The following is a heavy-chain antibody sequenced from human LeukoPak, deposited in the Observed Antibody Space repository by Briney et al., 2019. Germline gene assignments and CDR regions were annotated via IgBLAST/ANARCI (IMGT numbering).Heavy chain of an antibody. V-gene: IGHV4-59*01. J-gene: IGHJ4*02. Sequence: SETLSLTCAVYGGSFSTYYWNWIRQPPGKGLEWIGCIYYSGSTNYNPSLKSRVTISVDTSKNQFSLKLSSVTAADTAVYYCARVLVAAYYFDYWGQGTLVTVSS. CDR3: ARVLVAAYYFDY. CDR1: GGSFSTYY. D-gene: IGHD5-12*01. CDR2: IYYSGST.